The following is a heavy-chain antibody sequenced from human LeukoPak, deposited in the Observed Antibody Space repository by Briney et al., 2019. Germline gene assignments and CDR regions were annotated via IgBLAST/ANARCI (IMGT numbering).Heavy chain of an antibody. CDR1: GYTFTSYA. CDR2: INTNTGNP. CDR3: ARAFIPEPGRESDAFDI. V-gene: IGHV7-4-1*02. J-gene: IGHJ3*02. D-gene: IGHD5-24*01. Sequence: ASVKVSRKASGYTFTSYAMNWVRQAPGQGLEWMGWINTNTGNPTYAQGFTGRFVFSLDTSVSTAYLQISSLKAEDTAVYYCARAFIPEPGRESDAFDIWGQGTMVTVSS.